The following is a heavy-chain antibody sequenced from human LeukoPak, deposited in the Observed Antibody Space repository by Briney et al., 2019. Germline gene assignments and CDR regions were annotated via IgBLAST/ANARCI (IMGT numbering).Heavy chain of an antibody. V-gene: IGHV4-34*01. CDR1: GGSFSGYY. D-gene: IGHD6-13*01. J-gene: IGHJ5*02. Sequence: SETLSLTCAVYGGSFSGYYWSWIRQPPGKGLEWIGEINHSGSTNYNPSLKSRVTISVDTSKNQFSLKLSSVTAADTAVYYCARLAAAGILWFDPWGQGTLVSVSS. CDR2: INHSGST. CDR3: ARLAAAGILWFDP.